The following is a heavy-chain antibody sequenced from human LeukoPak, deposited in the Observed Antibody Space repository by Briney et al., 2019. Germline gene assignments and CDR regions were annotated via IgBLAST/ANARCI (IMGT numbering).Heavy chain of an antibody. CDR3: ARYSGYDWGYGMDV. V-gene: IGHV3-23*01. D-gene: IGHD5-12*01. J-gene: IGHJ6*02. CDR2: ISGSGGST. CDR1: GFTFSSYA. Sequence: GGSLRLSCAASGFTFSSYAMSWVRQAPGKGLEWVSAISGSGGSTYYADSVKGRFTISRDNSKNTLYLQMNSLRAEDTAVYYCARYSGYDWGYGMDVWGQGTTVTVSS.